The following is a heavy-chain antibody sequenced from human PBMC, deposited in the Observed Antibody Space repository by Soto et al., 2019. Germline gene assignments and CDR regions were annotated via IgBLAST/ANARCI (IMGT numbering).Heavy chain of an antibody. CDR2: INSDGSST. J-gene: IGHJ4*02. Sequence: PGGSLRLSYAASGFTFSSYSMNWVRQAPGKGLEWVSRINSDGSSTTYADSVKGRFTISRDNAKNTLYLQMNSLRAEDTAVYYCVRGEGGWETYWGQGTLVTVSS. D-gene: IGHD6-19*01. V-gene: IGHV3-74*01. CDR1: GFTFSSYS. CDR3: VRGEGGWETY.